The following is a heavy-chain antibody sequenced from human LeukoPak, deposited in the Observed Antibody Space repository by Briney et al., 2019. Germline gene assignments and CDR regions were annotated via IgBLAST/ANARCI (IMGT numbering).Heavy chain of an antibody. CDR3: ARGRRAARDY. CDR2: INHSGSA. Sequence: SETLSLTCAAYGGSFSGYYWSWIRQPPGKGLEWIGEINHSGSANYNPSLKSRVTISVDTSKNQFSLKLSSVTAADTAVYYCARGRRAARDYWGQGTLVTVSS. D-gene: IGHD6-6*01. J-gene: IGHJ4*02. CDR1: GGSFSGYY. V-gene: IGHV4-34*01.